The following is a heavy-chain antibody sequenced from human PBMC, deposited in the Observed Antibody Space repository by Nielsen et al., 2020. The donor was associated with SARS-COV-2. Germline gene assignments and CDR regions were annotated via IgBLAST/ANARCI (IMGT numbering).Heavy chain of an antibody. J-gene: IGHJ4*02. Sequence: SLEISFAASGFTVSTYGIHWVRQAPGKGLEWVATMSCDGSDEHYADSVKGRFTISRDNSKNTLYLQLTSLRADDTAVYFCAKDGEGDFWSGPSTLDYWGQGTLVTVSS. V-gene: IGHV3-30*18. CDR2: MSCDGSDE. D-gene: IGHD3-3*01. CDR3: AKDGEGDFWSGPSTLDY. CDR1: GFTVSTYG.